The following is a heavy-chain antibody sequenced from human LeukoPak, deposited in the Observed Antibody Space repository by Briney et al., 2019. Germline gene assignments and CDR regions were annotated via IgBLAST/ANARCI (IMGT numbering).Heavy chain of an antibody. J-gene: IGHJ3*02. D-gene: IGHD3-22*01. CDR1: GYTFTSYG. CDR2: ISAYNGNT. CDR3: ARAGQVVVIGGAFDI. Sequence: ASVKVSCKASGYTFTSYGISWVRQAPGQGLEWMGWISAYNGNTNYAQKLQGRVTMTTDTSTSTAYMELRSLRSDDTAVYYCARAGQVVVIGGAFDIWGQGTMVTVSS. V-gene: IGHV1-18*01.